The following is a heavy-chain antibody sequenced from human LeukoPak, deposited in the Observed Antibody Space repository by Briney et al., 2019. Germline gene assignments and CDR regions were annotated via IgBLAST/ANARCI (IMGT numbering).Heavy chain of an antibody. CDR1: GGSISSGGYY. CDR2: IYYSGST. V-gene: IGHV4-31*03. D-gene: IGHD3-16*02. CDR3: AREPYDYVWGSYRYPPYFDY. Sequence: KPSQTLSLTCTVSGGSISSGGYYWSWIRQHPGKGLEWIGYIYYSGSTYYNPSLKSRVTISVDTSKNQFSLKLSSVTAADTAVYYCAREPYDYVWGSYRYPPYFDYWGQGTLVTVSS. J-gene: IGHJ4*02.